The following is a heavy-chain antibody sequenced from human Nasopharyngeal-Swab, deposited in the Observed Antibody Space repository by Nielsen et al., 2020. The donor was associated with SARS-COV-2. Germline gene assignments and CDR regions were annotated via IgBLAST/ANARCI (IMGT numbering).Heavy chain of an antibody. CDR3: AKGGAVTWEYFDY. Sequence: GGSLRLSCTASGFTFSSYWMHWVRQVPGKGLLWVSHINYDGTDTTYADSVKGRFTISRDNAKNSLYLQMNSLRAEDTALYYCAKGGAVTWEYFDYWGQGTLVTVSS. D-gene: IGHD4-17*01. CDR1: GFTFSSYW. J-gene: IGHJ4*02. CDR2: INYDGTDT. V-gene: IGHV3-74*03.